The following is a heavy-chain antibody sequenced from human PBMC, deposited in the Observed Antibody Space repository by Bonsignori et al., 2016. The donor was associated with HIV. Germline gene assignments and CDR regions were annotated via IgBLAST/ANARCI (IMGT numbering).Heavy chain of an antibody. CDR1: GYTFTSYY. D-gene: IGHD6-13*01. CDR3: ARDRGAGTGQYYFDY. V-gene: IGHV1-46*01. CDR2: INPSGGST. Sequence: ASVKVSCKASGYTFTSYYMHWVRQAPGQGLEWMGIINPSGGSTSYAQKFQGRVTMTRDTSTSTVYMELSSLRSEDTAVYYCARDRGAGTGQYYFDYWGQGTLVTVSS. J-gene: IGHJ4*02.